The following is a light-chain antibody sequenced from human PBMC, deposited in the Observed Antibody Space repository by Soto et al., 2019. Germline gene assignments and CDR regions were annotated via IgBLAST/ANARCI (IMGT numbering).Light chain of an antibody. V-gene: IGKV3-15*01. CDR3: QQYNSWPPLT. CDR2: GAS. Sequence: EIVMTQSPATLSVPPGERATLSCRASQSVSSNLAWYQQKSGQAPRLLIYGASTRATGIPARFSGSGSGTEFTLTISSLQSEDFAVYYCQQYNSWPPLTFGGGTKVDIK. CDR1: QSVSSN. J-gene: IGKJ4*01.